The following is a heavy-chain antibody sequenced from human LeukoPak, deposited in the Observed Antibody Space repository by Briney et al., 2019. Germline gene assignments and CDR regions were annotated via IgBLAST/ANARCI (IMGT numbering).Heavy chain of an antibody. D-gene: IGHD6-13*01. Sequence: GASVKVSCKASGGTFSSYAISWVRQAPGQGLEWMGWISAYNGNTNYAQKLQGRVTMTTDTSTSTAYMELRSLRSDDTAVYYCARFIAAAGDYWGQGTLVTVSS. CDR2: ISAYNGNT. CDR3: ARFIAAAGDY. J-gene: IGHJ4*02. CDR1: GGTFSSYA. V-gene: IGHV1-18*01.